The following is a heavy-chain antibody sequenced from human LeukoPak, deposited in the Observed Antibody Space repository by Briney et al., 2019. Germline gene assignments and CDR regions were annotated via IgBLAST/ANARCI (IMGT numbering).Heavy chain of an antibody. V-gene: IGHV4-59*08. CDR1: GGSISSYY. CDR3: ARNYGSGSWFDP. CDR2: IYYSGST. D-gene: IGHD3-10*01. J-gene: IGHJ5*02. Sequence: SETLSLTCTVSGGSISSYYWSWIRQPPGKGLEWIGYIYYSGSTNYNPYLKLRVTISVDTSKNQFSLKLSSVTAADTAVYYCARNYGSGSWFDPWGQGTLVTVSS.